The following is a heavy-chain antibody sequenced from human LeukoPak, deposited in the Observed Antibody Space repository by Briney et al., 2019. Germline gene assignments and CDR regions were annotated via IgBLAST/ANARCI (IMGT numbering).Heavy chain of an antibody. Sequence: QAGGSLRLSCAASGFTLSSYVMHWVRQAPDKGLVGVGVIWYEGNNKYYADYVKGRFNISRDNSKTTLYLQMNSLRAEDTAVYYCARDFYGDPRYYYNGMDVWGQGTTVTVSS. J-gene: IGHJ6*02. V-gene: IGHV3-33*01. CDR1: GFTLSSYV. CDR3: ARDFYGDPRYYYNGMDV. CDR2: IWYEGNNK. D-gene: IGHD4-17*01.